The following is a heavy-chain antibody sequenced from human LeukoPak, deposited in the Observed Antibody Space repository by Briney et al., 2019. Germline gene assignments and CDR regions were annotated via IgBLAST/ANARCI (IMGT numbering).Heavy chain of an antibody. Sequence: PGGSLRLSCAASGFTFSSYWMSWVRQAPGKGLEWVANIKQDGSEKYYVDSVKGRFTISRDNAKNSLYLQMNSLKTEDTAVYYCTRLGGNYDYWGQGTLVTVSS. CDR3: TRLGGNYDY. D-gene: IGHD4-23*01. CDR2: IKQDGSEK. V-gene: IGHV3-7*03. CDR1: GFTFSSYW. J-gene: IGHJ4*02.